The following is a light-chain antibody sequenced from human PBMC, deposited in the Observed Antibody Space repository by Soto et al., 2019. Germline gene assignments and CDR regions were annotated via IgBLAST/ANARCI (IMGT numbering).Light chain of an antibody. CDR1: SSDVGIYNL. CDR3: CSYAGSSTPYV. CDR2: EGS. J-gene: IGLJ1*01. V-gene: IGLV2-23*01. Sequence: QSALTQPASVSGSPGQSITISCTGTSSDVGIYNLVSWYQHHPGKAPKLMIYEGSKRPSGISNRFSGSKSGNTASLTISGLQAEDEADYYCCSYAGSSTPYVFGTATKVTVL.